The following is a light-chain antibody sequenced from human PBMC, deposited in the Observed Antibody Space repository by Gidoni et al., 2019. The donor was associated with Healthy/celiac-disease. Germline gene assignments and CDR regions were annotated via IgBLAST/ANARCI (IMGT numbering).Light chain of an antibody. Sequence: QSVLTQPPSASGTPGPRVPISCSGSSSNIGSNYVYWYQQLPGTAPKLLIYRNNQRPSGVPDRFSGSKSGTSASLAISGLRSEDEADYYCAAWDDSLSGRVFGTGTKVTVL. CDR2: RNN. V-gene: IGLV1-47*01. J-gene: IGLJ1*01. CDR3: AAWDDSLSGRV. CDR1: SSNIGSNY.